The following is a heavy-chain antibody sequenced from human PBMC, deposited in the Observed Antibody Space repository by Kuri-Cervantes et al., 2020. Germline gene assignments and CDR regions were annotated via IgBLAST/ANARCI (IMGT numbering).Heavy chain of an antibody. Sequence: GGSLRLSCAASGFTFSSYSMNWVRQAPGKGLEWVSYISSSSSTIYYADSVEGRFTISRDNSKNTLYLQMNSLRAEDTAVYYCARDSSGWYSVYYFDYWGQGTLVTVSS. CDR1: GFTFSSYS. CDR2: ISSSSSTI. D-gene: IGHD6-19*01. J-gene: IGHJ4*02. V-gene: IGHV3-48*01. CDR3: ARDSSGWYSVYYFDY.